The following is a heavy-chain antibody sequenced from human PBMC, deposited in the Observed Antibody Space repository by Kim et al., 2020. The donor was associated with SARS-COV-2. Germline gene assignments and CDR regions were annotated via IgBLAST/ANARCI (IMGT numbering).Heavy chain of an antibody. D-gene: IGHD4-17*01. J-gene: IGHJ4*02. V-gene: IGHV4-31*02. CDR2: ST. Sequence: STYYNPSLKSRVTISVDTSKNQFSLKLSSVTAADTAVYYCARDSGDYFDYWGQGTLVTVSS. CDR3: ARDSGDYFDY.